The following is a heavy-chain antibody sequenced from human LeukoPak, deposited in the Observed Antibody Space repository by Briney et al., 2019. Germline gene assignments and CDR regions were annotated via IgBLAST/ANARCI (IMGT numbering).Heavy chain of an antibody. J-gene: IGHJ4*02. CDR1: GYTFTSYY. CDR3: ARASLGYCSGGSCYLRN. Sequence: ASVKVSCKASGYTFTSYYMHWVRQAPGQGLEWMGIINPSGGSTSYAQKLQGRVTMTRDMSTSTVYMELSSLRSEDTAVYYCARASLGYCSGGSCYLRNWGQGTLVTVSS. V-gene: IGHV1-46*01. CDR2: INPSGGST. D-gene: IGHD2-15*01.